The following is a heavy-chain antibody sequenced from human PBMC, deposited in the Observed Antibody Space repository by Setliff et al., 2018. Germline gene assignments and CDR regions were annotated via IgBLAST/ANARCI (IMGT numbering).Heavy chain of an antibody. CDR1: GFTFTSSA. CDR3: AARRGKQGAFDI. CDR2: IVVGSGNT. J-gene: IGHJ3*02. V-gene: IGHV1-58*02. D-gene: IGHD3-10*01. Sequence: SVKVSCKASGFTFTSSAMQWVRQARGQRLEWIGWIVVGSGNTNYAQKFQERVTITRDMSTSTAYMELSSLRSEETAVYYCAARRGKQGAFDIWGQGTMVTVSS.